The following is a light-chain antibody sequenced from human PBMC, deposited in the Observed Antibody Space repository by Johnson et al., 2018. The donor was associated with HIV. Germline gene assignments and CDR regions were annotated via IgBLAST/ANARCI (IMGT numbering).Light chain of an antibody. CDR3: AAWDDILNGHYV. CDR2: RNN. CDR1: SSNIGSNT. Sequence: QSVLTQPPSVSAAPGQKVTISCSGSSSNIGSNTVNWYQQLPGTAPKLLIYRNNQRPSGVPDRFSGSKSGTSASLAISGLQAEDEADYYCAAWDDILNGHYVFGTGTKVTVL. J-gene: IGLJ1*01. V-gene: IGLV1-44*01.